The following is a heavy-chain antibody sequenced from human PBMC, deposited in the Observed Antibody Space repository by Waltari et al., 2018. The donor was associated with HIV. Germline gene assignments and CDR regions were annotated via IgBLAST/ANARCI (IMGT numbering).Heavy chain of an antibody. J-gene: IGHJ4*02. V-gene: IGHV3-33*01. CDR1: GFTLGSSG. CDR2: INYDGSNK. D-gene: IGHD6-6*01. CDR3: ARDKAPYSSSSAVDY. Sequence: VQLMESGGGVVQPGKYLRLSCATSGFTLGSSGIHWVRQAPGKGREWVAVINYDGSNKFYAESVKGRFLISRDNSKNTLFLQMNSLRDEDTGLYYCARDKAPYSSSSAVDYWGQGTLVTVS.